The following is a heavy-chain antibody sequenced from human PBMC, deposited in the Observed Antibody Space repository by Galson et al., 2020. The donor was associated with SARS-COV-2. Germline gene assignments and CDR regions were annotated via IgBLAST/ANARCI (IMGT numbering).Heavy chain of an antibody. V-gene: IGHV4-59*08. D-gene: IGHD3-16*01. J-gene: IGHJ3*02. CDR2: IYYSGST. CDR1: GGSIRPYY. Sequence: ASETLSLTCTVSGGSIRPYYWSWIRQPPGQGLEWIGYIYYSGSTNYNPSLKSRLTMSMDRSKNQFSLKLSSVTAADTAVYYCARFWGGFDIWGQGTMVSVSS. CDR3: ARFWGGFDI.